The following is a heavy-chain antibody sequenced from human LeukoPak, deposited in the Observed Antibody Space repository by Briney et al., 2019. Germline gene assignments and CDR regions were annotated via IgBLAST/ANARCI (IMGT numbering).Heavy chain of an antibody. D-gene: IGHD3-3*01. Sequence: GGSLRLSCAASGFTFSSYSMNWVRQAPGKGLEWVSSISSSSSYIYYADSVKGRFTISRDNAKKSLYLQINSLRAEDTAVYYCARDRTTIFGVVLDYWGQGTLVTVSS. CDR1: GFTFSSYS. CDR2: ISSSSSYI. V-gene: IGHV3-21*01. J-gene: IGHJ4*02. CDR3: ARDRTTIFGVVLDY.